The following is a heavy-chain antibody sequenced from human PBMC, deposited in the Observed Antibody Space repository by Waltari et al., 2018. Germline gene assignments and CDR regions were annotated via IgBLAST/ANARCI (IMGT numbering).Heavy chain of an antibody. CDR1: GYTFTSYD. CDR2: RNPNRGNT. V-gene: IGHV1-8*01. D-gene: IGHD2-15*01. J-gene: IGHJ6*02. Sequence: QVQLVQSGAEVKKPGASVKVSCKASGYTFTSYDINWVRQATGQGLEWMGWRNPNRGNTGKAQKCKGRVTMTRNTAISTAYMELSSRRSEDTAVYYGARGSQLASATWYGMDVWGQGTTVTVSS. CDR3: ARGSQLASATWYGMDV.